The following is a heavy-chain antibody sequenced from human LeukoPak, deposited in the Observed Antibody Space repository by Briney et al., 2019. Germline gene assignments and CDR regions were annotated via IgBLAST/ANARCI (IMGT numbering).Heavy chain of an antibody. Sequence: GGSLRLSCAASGFTFSSYWMSWVRQAPGKGLEWVANIKQDGGEKYYVDSVKGRLTISRDNAKNSLYLQMNSLRAEDTAVYYCARDSSSWLTSLYYFDYWGQGTLVTVSS. D-gene: IGHD6-13*01. CDR2: IKQDGGEK. CDR3: ARDSSSWLTSLYYFDY. J-gene: IGHJ4*02. CDR1: GFTFSSYW. V-gene: IGHV3-7*01.